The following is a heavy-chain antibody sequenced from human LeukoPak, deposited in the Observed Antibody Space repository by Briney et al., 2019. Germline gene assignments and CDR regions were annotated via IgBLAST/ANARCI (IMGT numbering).Heavy chain of an antibody. J-gene: IGHJ3*02. Sequence: SETLSLTCTVSGGSIRSYYWSWIRQTPGKGLEWIGYIYYSGSTNYNPSLKSRVTISVDTSKSPFSLKLSSVTAADTAVYYCAREVAVARLEVAFDIWGQGTMVTVSS. CDR2: IYYSGST. V-gene: IGHV4-59*01. CDR1: GGSIRSYY. D-gene: IGHD6-19*01. CDR3: AREVAVARLEVAFDI.